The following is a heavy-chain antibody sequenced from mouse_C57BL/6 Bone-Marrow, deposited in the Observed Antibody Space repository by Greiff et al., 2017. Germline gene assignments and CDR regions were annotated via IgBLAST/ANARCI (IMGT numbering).Heavy chain of an antibody. J-gene: IGHJ3*01. CDR3: AEGPLAY. CDR2: IDPSDSYT. Sequence: QVQLQQPGAELVRPGTSVKLSCKASGYTFTSYWMHWVKQRPGQGLEWIGVIDPSDSYTNYNQKFKGKATLTVDTSSSTAYMQLSSLTSEDSAVYYCAEGPLAYWGQGTLVTVSA. CDR1: GYTFTSYW. V-gene: IGHV1-59*01.